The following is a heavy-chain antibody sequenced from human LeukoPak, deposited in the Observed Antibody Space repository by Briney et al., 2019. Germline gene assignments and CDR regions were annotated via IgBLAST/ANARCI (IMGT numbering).Heavy chain of an antibody. CDR1: GYTCTSYA. CDR3: ARERARAYNWFDP. J-gene: IGHJ5*02. CDR2: INAGNGNT. Sequence: ASVKVSCKASGYTCTSYAMHWVRQGPGQRLEWMGWINAGNGNTKYSQKFQGRVTITRDTSASTAYMELSSLRSEDTAVYYCARERARAYNWFDPWGQGTLVTVSS. V-gene: IGHV1-3*01.